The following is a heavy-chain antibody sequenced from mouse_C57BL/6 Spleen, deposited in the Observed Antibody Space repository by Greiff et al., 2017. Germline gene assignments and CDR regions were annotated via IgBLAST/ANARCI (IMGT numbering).Heavy chain of an antibody. CDR2: INPSTGGT. D-gene: IGHD1-1*01. CDR1: GYSFTGYY. J-gene: IGHJ2*01. Sequence: EVQLLQSGPELVKPGASVKISCKASGYSFTGYYMNWVKQSPEKSLEWIGEINPSTGGTTYNQKFKAKATLTVDKSSRTAYMQLKRLTSVDSAVYYCARLDYYDSSYFDYWGQGTTLTVSS. CDR3: ARLDYYDSSYFDY. V-gene: IGHV1-42*01.